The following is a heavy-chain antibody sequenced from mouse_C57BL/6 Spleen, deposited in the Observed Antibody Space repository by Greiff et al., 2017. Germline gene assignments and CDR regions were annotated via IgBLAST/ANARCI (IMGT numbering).Heavy chain of an antibody. J-gene: IGHJ2*01. Sequence: QVQLQQPGAELVRPGSSVKLSCKASGYTFTSYWMDWVKQRPGQGLEWIGNIYPSDSETHYNQQFKDKATLTVDKSSSTAYMQLSSLTSEDSAVYYCARLGPFDYGGQGTTLTVSS. CDR1: GYTFTSYW. CDR2: IYPSDSET. CDR3: ARLGPFDY. V-gene: IGHV1-61*01.